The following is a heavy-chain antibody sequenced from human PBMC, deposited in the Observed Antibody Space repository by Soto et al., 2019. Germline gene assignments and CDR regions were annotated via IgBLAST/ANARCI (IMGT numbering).Heavy chain of an antibody. CDR1: GASISSYY. CDR2: IDYSGTT. J-gene: IGHJ6*02. D-gene: IGHD4-17*01. V-gene: IGHV4-59*01. CDR3: ARENGEPRYYYYGMDV. Sequence: QMQLQESGPGLVKSSETLSLTCTVSGASISSYYWSWVRQPPGKGLEWIGYIDYSGTTKYNPSLKSRATISEDTSKNQVSLKLTSMTTADTAVYYCARENGEPRYYYYGMDVWGQGTTVTVSS.